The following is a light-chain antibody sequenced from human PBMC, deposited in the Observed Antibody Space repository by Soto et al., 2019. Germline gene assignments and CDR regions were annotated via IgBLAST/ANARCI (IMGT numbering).Light chain of an antibody. CDR2: DAS. CDR3: QQRNNWPPIT. V-gene: IGKV3-11*01. J-gene: IGKJ5*01. Sequence: EIVLSLSPATLSLSPGERATLSCRASQSVSSYLAWYQQKPGQAPRLLIYDASNRATGVPARFSGSGSGTDFTLTISSLEPEDFALYYCQQRNNWPPITFGQRRRLEIK. CDR1: QSVSSY.